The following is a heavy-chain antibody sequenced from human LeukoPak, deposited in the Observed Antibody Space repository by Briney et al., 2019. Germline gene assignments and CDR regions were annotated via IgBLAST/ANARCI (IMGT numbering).Heavy chain of an antibody. V-gene: IGHV4-34*01. J-gene: IGHJ4*02. CDR3: ARGNILTGYCFDF. D-gene: IGHD3-9*01. Sequence: SETLSLTCAVYGGSITGYYWSWIRQTPGRGPEWVGEIHYTGATSYNPSLKSRATISTDTSKNQFSLRLSSVTAADTAVYYCARGNILTGYCFDFWGQGALVTVSS. CDR2: IHYTGAT. CDR1: GGSITGYY.